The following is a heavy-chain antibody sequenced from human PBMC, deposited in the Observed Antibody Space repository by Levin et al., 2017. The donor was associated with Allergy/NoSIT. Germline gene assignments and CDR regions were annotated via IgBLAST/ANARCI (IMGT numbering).Heavy chain of an antibody. CDR1: GFTFSIHG. CDR3: AGGCSGNYFYNF. D-gene: IGHD3-10*02. J-gene: IGHJ4*02. Sequence: HPGGSLRLYCAVSGFTFSIHGMHWVRQAPGKGLEWVAGISYDGSNKDYADSVKGRFTISRDNSKNTLYLQMNSLRAEDTAVYYCAGGCSGNYFYNFWGQGTLVTVSS. CDR2: ISYDGSNK. V-gene: IGHV3-30*03.